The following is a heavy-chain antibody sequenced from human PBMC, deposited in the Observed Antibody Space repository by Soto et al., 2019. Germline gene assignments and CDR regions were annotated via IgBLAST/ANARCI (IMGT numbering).Heavy chain of an antibody. V-gene: IGHV1-2*04. D-gene: IGHD2-2*01. CDR2: INPNSGGT. J-gene: IGHJ5*02. Sequence: GASVKVSCKASGYTFTGYYMHWVRQAPGQGLEWMGWINPNSGGTNYAQKFQGWVTMTRDTSISTAYMELSRLRSDDTAVYYCAREGVPAAMGPNNWFDPWGQGTLVTVSS. CDR3: AREGVPAAMGPNNWFDP. CDR1: GYTFTGYY.